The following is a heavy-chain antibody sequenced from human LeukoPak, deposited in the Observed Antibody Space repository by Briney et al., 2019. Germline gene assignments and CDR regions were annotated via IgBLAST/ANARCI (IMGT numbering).Heavy chain of an antibody. CDR2: IRYDGSNK. CDR3: ARDLRGYSYDAFDI. Sequence: GGSLRLSCAASGFTFSSYGMHWVRQAPGKGLEWVAFIRYDGSNKYYADSVKGRFTISRDNSKNTLYLQMNSLRAEDTAVYYCARDLRGYSYDAFDIWGQGTMVTVSS. CDR1: GFTFSSYG. D-gene: IGHD5-18*01. V-gene: IGHV3-30*02. J-gene: IGHJ3*02.